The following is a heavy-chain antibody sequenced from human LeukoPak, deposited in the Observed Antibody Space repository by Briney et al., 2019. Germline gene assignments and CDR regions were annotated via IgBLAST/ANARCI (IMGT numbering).Heavy chain of an antibody. CDR2: INHSGST. Sequence: SETLSLTCAVYGGSFSGYYWSWIRQPPGKGLEWIGEINHSGSTNYNPSLKSRVTISVDTSKNQFSLKLSSVTAADTAVYYCARIRGWPTGHYYMDVWGKGTTVTVSS. D-gene: IGHD6-19*01. V-gene: IGHV4-34*01. CDR3: ARIRGWPTGHYYMDV. J-gene: IGHJ6*03. CDR1: GGSFSGYY.